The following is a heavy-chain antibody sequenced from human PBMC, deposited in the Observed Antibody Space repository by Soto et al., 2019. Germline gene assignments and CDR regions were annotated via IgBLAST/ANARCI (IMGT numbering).Heavy chain of an antibody. CDR3: ARWDPIDYDIRWGGAFDI. J-gene: IGHJ3*02. Sequence: QVQLQESGPGLVKPSETLSLTCTVSGASITTYYWSWIRQPPGKGLEWIGYMHYGGSTNYNPSLESRVTISVDTSKNHFSLKLSSVTAEDTAVYYCARWDPIDYDIRWGGAFDIWGQGTMVTVSS. CDR1: GASITTYY. D-gene: IGHD3-22*01. V-gene: IGHV4-59*01. CDR2: MHYGGST.